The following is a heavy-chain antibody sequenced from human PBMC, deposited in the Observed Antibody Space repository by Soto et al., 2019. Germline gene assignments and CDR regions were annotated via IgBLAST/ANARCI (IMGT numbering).Heavy chain of an antibody. V-gene: IGHV4-34*01. CDR2: INHIGST. J-gene: IGHJ6*03. CDR3: ASSGIGVVLKGYNMDV. CDR1: GGSFSGYY. Sequence: QVQLQQWGAGLLKPSETLSLTCAVYGGSFSGYYWSWIRQPPGQGLEWIGEINHIGSTNYNPSLKSRLTISVDTAKNHYSLKLSTVTAADTAVYDCASSGIGVVLKGYNMDVWGKGTPVTVSS. D-gene: IGHD3-3*01.